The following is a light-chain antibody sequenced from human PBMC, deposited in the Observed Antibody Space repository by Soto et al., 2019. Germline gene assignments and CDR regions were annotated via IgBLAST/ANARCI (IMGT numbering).Light chain of an antibody. Sequence: SVLTQPPSVSAAPGQKVTISCSGGTSNIGNNYVSWYQQFPGTAPKRIIYDNSKRASGIPDRFSGSKSGTSATLVITGLQTGDEADYYCGTWDSRLSAVFGTGTKLTVL. J-gene: IGLJ1*01. CDR1: TSNIGNNY. V-gene: IGLV1-51*01. CDR2: DNS. CDR3: GTWDSRLSAV.